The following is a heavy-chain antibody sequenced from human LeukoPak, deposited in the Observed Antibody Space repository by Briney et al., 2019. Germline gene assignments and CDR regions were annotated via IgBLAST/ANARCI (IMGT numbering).Heavy chain of an antibody. CDR1: GYTFTGYY. D-gene: IGHD1-26*01. V-gene: IGHV1-2*02. CDR2: INPNSGGT. CDR3: ARDRGGSPPGYAFDI. J-gene: IGHJ3*02. Sequence: GASVKVSCKASGYTFTGYYMHWVRQAPGQGLEWMGWINPNSGGTNYAQKFQGRVTMTRDTSISAAYMELSRLRSDDTAVYYCARDRGGSPPGYAFDIWGQGTMVTVSS.